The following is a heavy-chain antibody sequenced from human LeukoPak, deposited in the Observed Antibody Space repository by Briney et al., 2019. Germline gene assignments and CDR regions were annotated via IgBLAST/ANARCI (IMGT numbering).Heavy chain of an antibody. CDR3: ARDGSSGRGYYYYYGMDV. V-gene: IGHV3-11*01. CDR2: ISSSGSTI. D-gene: IGHD1-26*01. CDR1: GFPFSDYY. Sequence: GGSLRLSCVASGFPFSDYYMSWIRQAPGKGLEWVSYISSSGSTIHYADSVKGRFTFSRDNSKNTLYLQMNNLRAEDTAVYYCARDGSSGRGYYYYYGMDVWGEGTTVTVSS. J-gene: IGHJ6*04.